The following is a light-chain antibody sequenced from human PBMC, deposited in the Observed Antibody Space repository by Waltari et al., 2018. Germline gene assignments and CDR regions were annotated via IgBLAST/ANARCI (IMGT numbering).Light chain of an antibody. J-gene: IGKJ1*01. V-gene: IGKV3-20*01. CDR3: QKYGTLPAT. CDR2: EAS. CDR1: QSDSRY. Sequence: EIVLTQSPGTLSLSPGERATLSCRASQSDSRYLAWYQQKPGQAPRLLIYEASRRATGIPDRFSGSGSGTDFTLTSSRLEPEDFAVYYCQKYGTLPATFGQGTKVEIK.